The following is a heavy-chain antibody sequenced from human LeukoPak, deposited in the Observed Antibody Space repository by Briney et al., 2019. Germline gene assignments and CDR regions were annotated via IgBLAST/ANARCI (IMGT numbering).Heavy chain of an antibody. CDR3: GRDLWYYGSGSTPDYYYYYMDV. Sequence: GASVKVSCKASGYTFTGYYMHWVRQAPGQGLEWMGRINPNSGGTNYAQKFQGRVTMTRDTSTSTAYMELSRLRSDDTAVYYCGRDLWYYGSGSTPDYYYYYMDVWGKGTTVTVSS. CDR1: GYTFTGYY. V-gene: IGHV1-2*06. CDR2: INPNSGGT. J-gene: IGHJ6*03. D-gene: IGHD3-10*01.